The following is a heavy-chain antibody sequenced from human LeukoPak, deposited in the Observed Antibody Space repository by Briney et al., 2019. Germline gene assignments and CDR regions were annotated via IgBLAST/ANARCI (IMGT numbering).Heavy chain of an antibody. CDR3: ARLPGTYFSAVYYYYYYMDV. D-gene: IGHD3-10*01. J-gene: IGHJ6*03. CDR2: INYSGSP. V-gene: IGHV4-59*08. Sequence: SETLSLTCTVSGGPISNYCCSWIRQPPGKGLELIGYINYSGSPNYNPSLKSRVTISLDTSKNQFSLRLSSVTAADTAVYYCARLPGTYFSAVYYYYYYMDVWGKGTTVTVSS. CDR1: GGPISNYC.